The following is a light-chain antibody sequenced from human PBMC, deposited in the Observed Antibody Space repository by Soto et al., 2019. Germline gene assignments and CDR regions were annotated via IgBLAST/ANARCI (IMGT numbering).Light chain of an antibody. CDR3: QHRTNWPLT. V-gene: IGKV3-11*01. CDR2: DAS. J-gene: IGKJ4*01. Sequence: EILMTQSPDTLSVSPGESATLSCRASQRVYSNLAWYQQRPGQAPRLLIYDASTRATGIPARFSGSGSGTDFTLTISSLEPEDFAVYFCQHRTNWPLTFGGGTKVDIK. CDR1: QRVYSN.